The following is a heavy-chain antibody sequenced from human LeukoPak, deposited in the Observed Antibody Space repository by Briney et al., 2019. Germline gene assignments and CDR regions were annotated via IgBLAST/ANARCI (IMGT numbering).Heavy chain of an antibody. CDR3: ARDQGWVAFGDYYYMDV. V-gene: IGHV4-38-2*02. D-gene: IGHD2-15*01. J-gene: IGHJ6*03. Sequence: PSETLSLTCTVSGYSISSGYYWGWIRQPPGKGLEWTGSIDHSGSTYYNPSLKSRITISVDTSKNQFSLKLSSVTAADTAVYYCARDQGWVAFGDYYYMDVWGKGTTVTISS. CDR2: IDHSGST. CDR1: GYSISSGYY.